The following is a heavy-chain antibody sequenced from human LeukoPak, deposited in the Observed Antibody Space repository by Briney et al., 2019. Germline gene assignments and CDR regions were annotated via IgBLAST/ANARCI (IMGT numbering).Heavy chain of an antibody. CDR3: AAGYYDSSGYCPLGNLDY. V-gene: IGHV4-34*01. D-gene: IGHD3-22*01. Sequence: SETLSLTCAVYGGSFSGYYWSWIRQPPGKGLEWIGEINHSGSTNYNPSLKSRVTISVDTSKNQFSLKLSSVTAADTAVYYCAAGYYDSSGYCPLGNLDYWGQGTLVTVSS. CDR1: GGSFSGYY. CDR2: INHSGST. J-gene: IGHJ4*02.